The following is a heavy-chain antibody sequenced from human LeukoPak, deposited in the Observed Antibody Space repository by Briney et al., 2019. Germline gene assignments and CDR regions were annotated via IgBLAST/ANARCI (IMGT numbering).Heavy chain of an antibody. Sequence: SETLSLTCTVSGGSISSGDYYWSWIRQPPGKGLEWIGYIYYSGSTYYNPSLKSRVTISVDTSKNQFSLKLSSVTAADTAAYYCARGGRALGWFDPWGQGTLVTVSS. J-gene: IGHJ5*02. CDR2: IYYSGST. CDR1: GGSISSGDYY. CDR3: ARGGRALGWFDP. V-gene: IGHV4-30-4*01. D-gene: IGHD3-3*02.